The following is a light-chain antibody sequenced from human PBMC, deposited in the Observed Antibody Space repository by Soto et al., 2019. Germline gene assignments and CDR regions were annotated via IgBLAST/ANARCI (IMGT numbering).Light chain of an antibody. V-gene: IGLV2-23*02. Sequence: QSVLTQPASVSGSPGQAITISCTGTSSDVGSYNLVSWYQQHPGKAPKLMIYEVSKRPSGVSNRFSGSKSGNTASLTSSGLQAEDEADYYCCSYAGSSTLVVFGGGTKLTVL. J-gene: IGLJ2*01. CDR1: SSDVGSYNL. CDR2: EVS. CDR3: CSYAGSSTLVV.